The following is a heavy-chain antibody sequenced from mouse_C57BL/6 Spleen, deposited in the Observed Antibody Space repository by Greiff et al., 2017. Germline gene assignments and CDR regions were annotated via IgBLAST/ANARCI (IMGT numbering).Heavy chain of an antibody. Sequence: EVQGVESGGDLVKPGGSLKLSCAASGFTFSSYGMSWVRQTPDKRLEWVATISSGGSYTYYPDSVKGRFTISRDNAKNTLYLQMSSLKSEDTAMYYCARLFYVPYAMDYWGQGTSVTVSS. CDR2: ISSGGSYT. D-gene: IGHD2-3*01. CDR1: GFTFSSYG. CDR3: ARLFYVPYAMDY. J-gene: IGHJ4*01. V-gene: IGHV5-6*01.